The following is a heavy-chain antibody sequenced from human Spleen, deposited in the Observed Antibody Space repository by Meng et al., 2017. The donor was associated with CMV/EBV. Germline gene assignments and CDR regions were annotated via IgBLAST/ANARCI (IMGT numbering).Heavy chain of an antibody. Sequence: ASVKVSCKTSGYTFTAYYVHWVRQAPGQGLEWMGWINPNSGGTNYAQKFQGRVTMTRDTSISTAYMELSRLRSDDTAVYYCAGVVPAAIRGYYYYGMDVWGQGTTVTVSS. CDR1: GYTFTAYY. J-gene: IGHJ6*02. CDR2: INPNSGGT. V-gene: IGHV1-2*02. D-gene: IGHD2-2*02. CDR3: AGVVPAAIRGYYYYGMDV.